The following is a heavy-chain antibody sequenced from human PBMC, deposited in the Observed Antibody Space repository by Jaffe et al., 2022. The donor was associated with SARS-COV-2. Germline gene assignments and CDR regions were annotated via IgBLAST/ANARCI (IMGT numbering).Heavy chain of an antibody. D-gene: IGHD7-27*01. J-gene: IGHJ6*02. CDR2: ISSSSSTI. Sequence: EVQLVESGGGLVQPGGSLRLSCAASGFTFSSYSMNWVRQAPGKGLEWVSYISSSSSTIYYADSVKGRFTISRDNAKNSLYLQMNSLRDEDTAVYYCAREVRATLGDYYYYGMDVWGQGTTVTVSS. CDR1: GFTFSSYS. V-gene: IGHV3-48*02. CDR3: AREVRATLGDYYYYGMDV.